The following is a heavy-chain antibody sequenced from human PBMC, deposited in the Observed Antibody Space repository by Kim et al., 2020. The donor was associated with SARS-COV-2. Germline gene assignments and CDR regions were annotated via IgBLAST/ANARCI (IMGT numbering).Heavy chain of an antibody. D-gene: IGHD1-26*01. CDR2: IGSKAYGVTT. CDR3: IRAIGAGVN. V-gene: IGHV3-49*03. Sequence: GGSLRLSCIASGFTFGDYALSWFRQAPGKGLEWVSFIGSKAYGVTTEYAASVKGRFTISRDDSKSIAYLQMNSLKTEDTAVYYCIRAIGAGVNWGQGTLVTVSS. J-gene: IGHJ4*02. CDR1: GFTFGDYA.